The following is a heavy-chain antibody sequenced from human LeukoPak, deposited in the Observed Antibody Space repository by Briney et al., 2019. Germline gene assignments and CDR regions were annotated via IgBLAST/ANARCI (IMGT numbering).Heavy chain of an antibody. Sequence: SQTLSLTCAVSGGSISSGGYSWSWIRQPPGKGLVWIGYIYHSGSTYYNPSLKSRVTISVDRSKNQFSLKLSSVTAADTAVYYCARGPTAAGYFDYWGQGTLVTVSS. J-gene: IGHJ4*02. CDR3: ARGPTAAGYFDY. D-gene: IGHD6-13*01. CDR2: IYHSGST. CDR1: GGSISSGGYS. V-gene: IGHV4-30-2*01.